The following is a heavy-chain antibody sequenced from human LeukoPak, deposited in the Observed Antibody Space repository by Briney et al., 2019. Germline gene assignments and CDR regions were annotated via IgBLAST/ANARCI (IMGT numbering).Heavy chain of an antibody. D-gene: IGHD3-10*01. CDR2: ISAYNGNT. CDR1: GYTFTSYG. Sequence: ASVKVSCKASGYTFTSYGISWVRQAPGQGLEWMGWISAYNGNTNYAQKLQGRVTMTTDTSASTAYMELSSLRSEDTAVYYCARGLGLLWFGESNTYPYWGQGTLVTVSS. J-gene: IGHJ4*02. CDR3: ARGLGLLWFGESNTYPY. V-gene: IGHV1-18*01.